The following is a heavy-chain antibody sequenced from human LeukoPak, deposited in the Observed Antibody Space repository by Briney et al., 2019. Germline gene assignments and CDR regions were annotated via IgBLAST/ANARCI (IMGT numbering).Heavy chain of an antibody. D-gene: IGHD6-19*01. J-gene: IGHJ3*02. CDR2: IIPIFGTA. CDR3: ARAVAGTVYVAFDI. Sequence: SVKVSCKASGGTFISYAISWVRQAPGQGLEWMGEIIPIFGTANYAQKFQGRVTITADESTSTAYMELSSLRSEDTAVYYCARAVAGTVYVAFDIWGQGTMVTVSS. CDR1: GGTFISYA. V-gene: IGHV1-69*01.